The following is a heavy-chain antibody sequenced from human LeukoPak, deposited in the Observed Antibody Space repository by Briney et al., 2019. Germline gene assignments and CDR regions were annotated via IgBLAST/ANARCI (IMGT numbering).Heavy chain of an antibody. CDR3: ARRAVAAGFDP. CDR2: IYYSGST. CDR1: GGSISSSSYY. Sequence: SETLSLTCTASGGSISSSSYYWGWIRRPPGKGLEWIGSIYYSGSTYYNPSLKSRVTISVDTSKNQFSLKLSSVTAADTAVYYCARRAVAAGFDPWGQGTLVTVSS. J-gene: IGHJ5*02. V-gene: IGHV4-39*01. D-gene: IGHD2-15*01.